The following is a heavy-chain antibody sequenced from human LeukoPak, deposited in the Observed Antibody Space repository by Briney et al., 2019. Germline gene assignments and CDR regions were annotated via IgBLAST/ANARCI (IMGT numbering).Heavy chain of an antibody. D-gene: IGHD1-26*01. V-gene: IGHV3-7*01. CDR1: GFTLSSYA. CDR2: IKQDGSER. J-gene: IGHJ4*02. CDR3: SRDKGSYPSFDY. Sequence: GGSLRLSCAASGFTLSSYAMSWVRQAPGKGLEWVANIKQDGSERYYVDSVKGRFTISRDNAKESLYLQMNSLRAEDTAVYYCSRDKGSYPSFDYWGQGTLVTVSS.